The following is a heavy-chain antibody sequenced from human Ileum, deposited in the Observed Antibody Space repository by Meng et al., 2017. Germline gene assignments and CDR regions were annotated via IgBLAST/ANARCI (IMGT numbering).Heavy chain of an antibody. CDR2: IFYSGST. D-gene: IGHD3/OR15-3a*01. CDR1: GGFISSGGYD. J-gene: IGHJ5*02. V-gene: IGHV4-31*03. Sequence: QVQSQESGPELVKPSQPLSLTCTVSGGFISSGGYDWGWIRQTPGKGLEWIGYIFYSGSTYYNSSLKSRINISVDTSKNQFSLKVSSVTAADTAVYYCARVRRGLGLRFDPWGQGTLVTVSS. CDR3: ARVRRGLGLRFDP.